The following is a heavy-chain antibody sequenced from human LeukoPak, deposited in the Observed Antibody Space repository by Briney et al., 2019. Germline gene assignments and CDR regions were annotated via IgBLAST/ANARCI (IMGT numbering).Heavy chain of an antibody. J-gene: IGHJ4*02. D-gene: IGHD3-10*01. V-gene: IGHV1-2*02. CDR3: ARDGPAQMVDLDC. Sequence: GASVKVSCKASGYTFSGTGWYLYWLRQAPGQGLECMGWIHPNNGDTAYAQKFEGRVAMTRDTSISTAYMELRRLRPDDTAVYFCARDGPAQMVDLDCWGQGTLVTVSS. CDR1: GYTFSGTGWY. CDR2: IHPNNGDT.